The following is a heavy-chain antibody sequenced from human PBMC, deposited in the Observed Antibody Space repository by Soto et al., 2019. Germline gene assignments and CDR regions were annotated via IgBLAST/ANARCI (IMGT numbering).Heavy chain of an antibody. V-gene: IGHV1-69*13. J-gene: IGHJ5*02. CDR2: IIPIFGTA. CDR1: GYTFTSYG. D-gene: IGHD6-13*01. Sequence: SVKVSCKASGYTFTSYGISWVRQAPGQGLEWMGGIIPIFGTANYAQKFQGRVAITADESTSTAYMELSSLRSEDTAVYYCARDCSSSSSWHNWFDPWGQGTLVTVSS. CDR3: ARDCSSSSSWHNWFDP.